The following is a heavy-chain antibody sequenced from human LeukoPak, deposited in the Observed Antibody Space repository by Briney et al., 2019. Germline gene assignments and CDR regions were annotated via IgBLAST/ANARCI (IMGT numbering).Heavy chain of an antibody. CDR3: ARLYYYDSRPRWFDP. J-gene: IGHJ5*02. CDR1: GGSISSSSYY. CDR2: IYYSGST. D-gene: IGHD3-22*01. Sequence: PSETLSLTCTVSGGSISSSSYYWGWIRQPPGKGLEWIGSIYYSGSTYYNPSLKSRVTISVDTSKNQFSLKLSSVTAADTAVYYCARLYYYDSRPRWFDPWGQGTLVTVSS. V-gene: IGHV4-39*07.